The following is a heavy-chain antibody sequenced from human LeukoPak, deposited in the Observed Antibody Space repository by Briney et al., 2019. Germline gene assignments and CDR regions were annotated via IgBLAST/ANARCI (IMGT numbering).Heavy chain of an antibody. CDR1: GYTLTKVS. D-gene: IGHD1-26*01. J-gene: IGHJ4*02. CDR2: FDPEDGET. V-gene: IGHV1-24*01. CDR3: ATTVVGATGTGY. Sequence: ASVKVSCKVSGYTLTKVSMHWVRQAPGKGLEWMGGFDPEDGETIYAQKFQGRVTMTEDTSIHTAYMELSSLRSEDTAVYYCATTVVGATGTGYWGQGTLVTVSS.